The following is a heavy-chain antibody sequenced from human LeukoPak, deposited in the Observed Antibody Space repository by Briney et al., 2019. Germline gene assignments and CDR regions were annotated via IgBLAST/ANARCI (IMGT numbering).Heavy chain of an antibody. J-gene: IGHJ5*02. V-gene: IGHV4-59*08. Sequence: PSETLSLTCTVSGGSISSYYRSWIRQPPGKGLEWIGYIYYSGSTTYNPSLKSRVTISVDTSKNQFSLKLSSVTAADTAVYYCARHVRDYDILTGYYTSWFDPWGQGTLVTVSS. CDR2: IYYSGST. CDR3: ARHVRDYDILTGYYTSWFDP. D-gene: IGHD3-9*01. CDR1: GGSISSYY.